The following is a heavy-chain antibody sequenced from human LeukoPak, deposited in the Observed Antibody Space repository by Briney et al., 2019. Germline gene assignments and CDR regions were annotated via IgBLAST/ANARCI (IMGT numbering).Heavy chain of an antibody. CDR3: AKDMGGEVATISFDY. CDR1: GFTFDDYA. V-gene: IGHV3-9*01. Sequence: GGSLRLSCAASGFTFDDYAMHWVRQAPGKGLEWVSGISWNSGSIGYADSVKGRFTVSRDNAKNSLYLQMNSLRAEDTALYYCAKDMGGEVATISFDYWGQGTLVTVSS. D-gene: IGHD5-12*01. CDR2: ISWNSGSI. J-gene: IGHJ4*02.